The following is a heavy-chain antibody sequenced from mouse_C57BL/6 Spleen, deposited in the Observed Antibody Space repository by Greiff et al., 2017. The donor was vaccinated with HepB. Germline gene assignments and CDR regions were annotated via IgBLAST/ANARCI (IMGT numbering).Heavy chain of an antibody. CDR2: IYPGDGDT. V-gene: IGHV1-82*01. J-gene: IGHJ1*03. CDR3: ARRGYGWYFDV. D-gene: IGHD3-1*01. CDR1: GYAFSSSW. Sequence: QVQLQQSGPELVKPGASVKISCKASGYAFSSSWMNWVKQRPGKGLEWIGRIYPGDGDTNYNGKFKGKATLTADKSSSTAYMQLSSLTSEDSAVYFCARRGYGWYFDVWGTGTTVTVSS.